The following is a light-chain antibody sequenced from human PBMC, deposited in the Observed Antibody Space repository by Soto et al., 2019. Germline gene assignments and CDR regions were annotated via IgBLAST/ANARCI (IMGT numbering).Light chain of an antibody. J-gene: IGKJ1*01. CDR2: AAS. CDR3: QQIYDRTDT. Sequence: DVQMTQSPSSLSASVGDRVTFTCRASENIRFYLNWYQRKPGRAPQLLIHAASSLQSGVPSRFSGSGSGTDFSLTINSLQPGDLATYYRQQIYDRTDTFGQGTTVEIK. CDR1: ENIRFY. V-gene: IGKV1-39*01.